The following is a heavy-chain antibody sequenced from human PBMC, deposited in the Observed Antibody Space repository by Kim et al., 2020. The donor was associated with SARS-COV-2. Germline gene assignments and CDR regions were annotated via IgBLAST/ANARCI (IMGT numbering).Heavy chain of an antibody. V-gene: IGHV4-59*01. D-gene: IGHD3-16*01. Sequence: LKSRITITVDTSKKQFSLKLSSVTAADTAVYYCARTRVGGGYYYYYYMDVWGKGTTVTVSS. CDR3: ARTRVGGGYYYYYYMDV. J-gene: IGHJ6*03.